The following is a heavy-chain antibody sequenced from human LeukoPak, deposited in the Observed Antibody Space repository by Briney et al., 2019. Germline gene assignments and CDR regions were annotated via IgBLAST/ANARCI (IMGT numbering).Heavy chain of an antibody. V-gene: IGHV3-21*01. Sequence: GGSLRLSCAASGVTFSSYSMSWVRQAPGKGLEWVSSISSSSSYIYYADSVKGRFTISRDNAKNSLYLQMNSLRAEDTAVYYCAREYYDILTGYRHDAFDIWGQGTMVTVSS. J-gene: IGHJ3*02. CDR1: GVTFSSYS. CDR3: AREYYDILTGYRHDAFDI. CDR2: ISSSSSYI. D-gene: IGHD3-9*01.